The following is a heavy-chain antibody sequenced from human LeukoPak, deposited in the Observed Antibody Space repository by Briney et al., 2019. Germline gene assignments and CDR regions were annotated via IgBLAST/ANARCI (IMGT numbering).Heavy chain of an antibody. V-gene: IGHV3-74*01. Sequence: GESLKISCAVSGLIFSHYSMHWVRQAPGKGLLWVSGINGDGSSASYGNSVKGRFTISRDNAKNTLFLQMNSLTVEDTAVYYCARAFHFGDFFDYWGQGALVTVSS. CDR3: ARAFHFGDFFDY. CDR2: INGDGSSA. CDR1: GLIFSHYS. J-gene: IGHJ4*02. D-gene: IGHD4-17*01.